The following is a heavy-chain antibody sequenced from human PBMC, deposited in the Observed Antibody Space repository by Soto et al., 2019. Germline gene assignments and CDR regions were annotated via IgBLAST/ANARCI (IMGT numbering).Heavy chain of an antibody. D-gene: IGHD2-2*01. CDR2: INHRGST. V-gene: IGHV4-34*01. CDR1: GASLSGYY. Sequence: SETLSLTCAVYGASLSGYYWTWIRQTPGKGLEWIGEINHRGSTKYNPSLKSRVIISADTSKNQFSLKLASVTAADTAVYFCARDIVVLPAANRYGLDAWGQGTTVTVSS. J-gene: IGHJ6*02. CDR3: ARDIVVLPAANRYGLDA.